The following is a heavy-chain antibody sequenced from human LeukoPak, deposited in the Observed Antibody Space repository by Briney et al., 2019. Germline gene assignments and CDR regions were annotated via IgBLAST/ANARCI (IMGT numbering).Heavy chain of an antibody. D-gene: IGHD1-1*01. CDR3: ARGYYYFDY. Sequence: SETLSLTCNVSGGSISSDYWSWIRQPPGKGLEWIGYIYYSGSTNYNPSLKSRVTISVDTSKNQFSLKLSSVTAADTAVYYCARGYYYFDYWGQGILVTVSS. CDR2: IYYSGST. J-gene: IGHJ4*02. CDR1: GGSISSDY. V-gene: IGHV4-59*01.